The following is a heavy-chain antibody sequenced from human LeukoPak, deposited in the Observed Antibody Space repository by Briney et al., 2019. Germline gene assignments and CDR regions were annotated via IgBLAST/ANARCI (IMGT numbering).Heavy chain of an antibody. D-gene: IGHD6-19*01. CDR2: INPSGGST. CDR3: ARSSSGWYFDY. J-gene: IGHJ4*02. CDR1: VYTFTSYY. V-gene: IGHV1-46*01. Sequence: ASVKVSCKASVYTFTSYYMHWVRQAPGQGLEWMGIINPSGGSTSYAQKFQGRVTMTRDMSTSTVYMELSSLRSEDTAVYYCARSSSGWYFDYWGQGTLVTVSS.